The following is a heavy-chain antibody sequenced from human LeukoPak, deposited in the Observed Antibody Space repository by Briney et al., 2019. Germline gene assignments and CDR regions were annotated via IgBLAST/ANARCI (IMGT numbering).Heavy chain of an antibody. V-gene: IGHV4-59*08. J-gene: IGHJ4*02. Sequence: PSETLSLTCSVSGGSIWGYYWSWIRQPPGKWMEWIGYIYHSGTTNYNPSLKSRVTFSVDTSKNQFSLELTSVNAADTAVYYCARQNPAASGQGLDYWGQGALVTVSS. CDR1: GGSIWGYY. D-gene: IGHD6-13*01. CDR2: IYHSGTT. CDR3: ARQNPAASGQGLDY.